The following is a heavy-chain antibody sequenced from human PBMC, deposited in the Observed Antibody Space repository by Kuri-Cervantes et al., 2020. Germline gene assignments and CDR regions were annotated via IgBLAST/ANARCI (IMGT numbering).Heavy chain of an antibody. CDR1: GFTITSYG. D-gene: IGHD6-13*01. J-gene: IGHJ4*02. CDR2: ISSSGSTT. CDR3: SRDRLAAAWDY. Sequence: GESLKISCAASGFTITSYGMHWFRQAPGKGLERVSYISSSGSTTYYADSVKGRFTISRDNAKNSLYLQMNSLRAEDTAVYYCSRDRLAAAWDYWGQGTLVTVSS. V-gene: IGHV3-48*04.